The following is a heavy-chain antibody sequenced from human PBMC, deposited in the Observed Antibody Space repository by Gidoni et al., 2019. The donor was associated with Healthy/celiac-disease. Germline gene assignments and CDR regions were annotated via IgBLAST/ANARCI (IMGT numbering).Heavy chain of an antibody. CDR3: ARGSGMTEYFQH. CDR2: IIPIFGTA. V-gene: IGHV1-69*06. CDR1: GGTFSSYA. D-gene: IGHD2-15*01. J-gene: IGHJ1*01. Sequence: QLQLVHAVAEVSEPGSSLKVSCKPSGGTFSSYAISWVRQAPGQGLEWMGGIIPIFGTANYEQKFQGRVTITADKSTSTAYMELSSLRSEDTAVYYCARGSGMTEYFQHWGQGTLVTVSS.